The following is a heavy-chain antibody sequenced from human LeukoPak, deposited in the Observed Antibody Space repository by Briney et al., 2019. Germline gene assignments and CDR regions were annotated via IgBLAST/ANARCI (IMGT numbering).Heavy chain of an antibody. Sequence: KPSETLSLTCTVSGGSISSYYWSWIRQPPGKGLEWIGEINHSGSTNYNPSLKSRVTISVDTSKNQFSLKLSSVTAADTAVYYCARDPRRGKRYYFDYWGQGTLVTVSS. J-gene: IGHJ4*02. D-gene: IGHD5-24*01. CDR3: ARDPRRGKRYYFDY. CDR1: GGSISSYY. CDR2: INHSGST. V-gene: IGHV4-34*01.